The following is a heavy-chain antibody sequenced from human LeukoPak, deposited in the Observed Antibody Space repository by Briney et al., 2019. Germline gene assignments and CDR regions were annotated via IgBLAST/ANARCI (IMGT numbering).Heavy chain of an antibody. CDR3: AKGAGYGDLGYFYYMDV. CDR1: GFTFSTYG. V-gene: IGHV3-30*02. D-gene: IGHD4-17*01. CDR2: VRYDGSDK. Sequence: GGSLRLSCAASGFTFSTYGMHWVRQAPGKGLEWVAFVRYDGSDKYYVDSVKGRFTISRDNSRNTLYLQMNSLRAEDTAVYYRAKGAGYGDLGYFYYMDVWGKGTTVTVSS. J-gene: IGHJ6*03.